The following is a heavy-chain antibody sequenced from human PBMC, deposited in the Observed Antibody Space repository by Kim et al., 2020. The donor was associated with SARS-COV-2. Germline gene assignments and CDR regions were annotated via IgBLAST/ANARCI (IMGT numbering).Heavy chain of an antibody. CDR3: ARHCSWYYDFWSGYPTVFGMDV. CDR1: GGSISSYY. D-gene: IGHD3-3*01. Sequence: SETLSLTCTVSGGSISSYYWSWIRQPPGKGLEWIGYIYYSGSTNYNPSLKSRVTISVDTSKNQFSLKLSSVTAADTAVYYCARHCSWYYDFWSGYPTVFGMDVWGQGTTVTVSS. CDR2: IYYSGST. J-gene: IGHJ6*02. V-gene: IGHV4-59*08.